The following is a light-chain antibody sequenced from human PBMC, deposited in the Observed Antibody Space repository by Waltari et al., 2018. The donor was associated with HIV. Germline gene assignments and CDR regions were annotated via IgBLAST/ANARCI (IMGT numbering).Light chain of an antibody. CDR1: QNIGSY. CDR2: AAS. J-gene: IGKJ2*01. V-gene: IGKV1-39*01. Sequence: DIPMTQSPSSLSASIGDSVNITCRTSQNIGSYLNWFQQKSDKAPKLLIYAASILQSGDPSRFSGSGSGTEFTLTINNLQPEDFATYFCQQTYGSPRTFGQGTKLDI. CDR3: QQTYGSPRT.